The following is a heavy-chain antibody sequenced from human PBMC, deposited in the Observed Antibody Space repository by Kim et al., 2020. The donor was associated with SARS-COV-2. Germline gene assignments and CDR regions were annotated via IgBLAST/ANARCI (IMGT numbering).Heavy chain of an antibody. V-gene: IGHV1-69*13. CDR3: AQIWVNVVPTQRGAFDI. Sequence: SVKVSCKASGGTFSSYAISWVRQAPGQGLEWMGGIIPIFGTANYAQKFQGRVTITADESTSTAYMELSSLRSEDTAVYYCAQIWVNVVPTQRGAFDIWGQGTMVTVSS. CDR1: GGTFSSYA. CDR2: IIPIFGTA. D-gene: IGHD2-2*01. J-gene: IGHJ3*02.